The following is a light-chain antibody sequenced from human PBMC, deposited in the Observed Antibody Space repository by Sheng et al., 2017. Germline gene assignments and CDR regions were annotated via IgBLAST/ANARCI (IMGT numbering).Light chain of an antibody. CDR2: GAS. V-gene: IGKV3-15*01. J-gene: IGKJ3*01. CDR3: QQYHSSPFT. CDR1: QSVNTN. Sequence: EVVMTQSPATLSVSPGERVTLSCRASQSVNTNLAWYQQKPGQTPRLLIYGASTRATGIPARFSGSGSGTDFTLTISKLEPEDSAVYFCQQYHSSPFTFGPGTKVDIK.